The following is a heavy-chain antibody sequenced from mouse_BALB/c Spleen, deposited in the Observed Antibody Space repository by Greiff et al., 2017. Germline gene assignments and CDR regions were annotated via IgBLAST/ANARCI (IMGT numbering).Heavy chain of an antibody. V-gene: IGHV1-18*01. D-gene: IGHD2-1*01. CDR1: GYTFTDYN. Sequence: EVKLVESGPELVKPGASVKIPCKASGYTFTDYNMDWVKQSHGKSLEWIGDINPNNGGTIYNQKFKGKATLTVDKSSSTAYMELRSLTSEDTAVYYCARGHYYGNYVPFAYWGQGTLVTVSA. CDR3: ARGHYYGNYVPFAY. CDR2: INPNNGGT. J-gene: IGHJ3*01.